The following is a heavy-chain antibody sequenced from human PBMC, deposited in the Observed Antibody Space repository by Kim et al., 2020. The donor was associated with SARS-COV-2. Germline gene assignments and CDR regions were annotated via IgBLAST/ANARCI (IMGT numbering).Heavy chain of an antibody. CDR1: GFTFDDYA. D-gene: IGHD6-19*01. CDR2: ISGDGGST. V-gene: IGHV3-43*02. Sequence: GGSLRLFCAASGFTFDDYAMHWVRQAPGKGLEWVSLISGDGGSTYYADSVKGRFTISRDNSKNSLYLQMNSLRTEDTALYYCAKFKYSSAPSAFDIWGQGTMVTVSS. CDR3: AKFKYSSAPSAFDI. J-gene: IGHJ3*02.